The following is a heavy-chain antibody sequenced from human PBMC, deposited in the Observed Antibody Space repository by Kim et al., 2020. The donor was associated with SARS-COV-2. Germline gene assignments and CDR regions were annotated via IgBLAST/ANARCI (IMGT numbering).Heavy chain of an antibody. CDR1: GGSISSYY. CDR2: IYTSGST. V-gene: IGHV4-4*07. J-gene: IGHJ4*02. D-gene: IGHD2-15*01. Sequence: SETLSLTCTVSGGSISSYYWSWIRQPAGKGLEWIGRIYTSGSTNYNPSPKSRVTMSVDTSKNQFSLKLSSVTAADTAVYYCARDFREGYCSGGRCYQPGDYWGPGTLVAVSS. CDR3: ARDFREGYCSGGRCYQPGDY.